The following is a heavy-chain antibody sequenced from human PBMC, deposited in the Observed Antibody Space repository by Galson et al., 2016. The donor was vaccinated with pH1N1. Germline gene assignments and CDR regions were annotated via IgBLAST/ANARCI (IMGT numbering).Heavy chain of an antibody. D-gene: IGHD6-19*01. V-gene: IGHV4-39*01. CDR1: GGSISSSTYF. CDR2: IYYSGST. CDR3: ARHSTYSSGWYGGIKFAY. Sequence: SETLSLTCTVSGGSISSSTYFWGWIRQPPGKGLEWIGSIYYSGSTNYNPSLNSRVTISADSSNNQFSLKLSSVTAADTAMYYCARHSTYSSGWYGGIKFAYWGQGALVTVS. J-gene: IGHJ4*02.